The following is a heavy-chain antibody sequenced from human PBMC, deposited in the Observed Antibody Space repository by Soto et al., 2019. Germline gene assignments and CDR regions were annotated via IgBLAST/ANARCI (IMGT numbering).Heavy chain of an antibody. CDR1: GGSISSGDYY. CDR3: ARGPGSYYLYFQH. V-gene: IGHV4-31*03. D-gene: IGHD1-26*01. CDR2: IYYSGRT. Sequence: QVQLQESGPGLVKPSQTLSLTCSVSGGSISSGDYYWSWIRQHPGMGLEWIGFIYYSGRTVYNPSPKSRVTMSVDTFKSQFSLKLSSVTAADTAVYYCARGPGSYYLYFQHWGQGTLVTVSS. J-gene: IGHJ1*01.